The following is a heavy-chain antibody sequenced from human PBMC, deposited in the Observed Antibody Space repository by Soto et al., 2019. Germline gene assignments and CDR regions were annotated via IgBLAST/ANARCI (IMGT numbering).Heavy chain of an antibody. V-gene: IGHV3-33*01. Sequence: QEQLVESGGGMVQPGGSLRLSCAVSGFTLDTYGMHWVRQAAGQGLEWVAVSWHDGRHLDYADSVRGRLTVFRDDSKNTLFLEMNGLRGDDMAVYYCARDWGACTPGECYSHGFDLWGQGTLATVSS. J-gene: IGHJ3*01. CDR2: SWHDGRHL. CDR1: GFTLDTYG. CDR3: ARDWGACTPGECYSHGFDL. D-gene: IGHD2-21*01.